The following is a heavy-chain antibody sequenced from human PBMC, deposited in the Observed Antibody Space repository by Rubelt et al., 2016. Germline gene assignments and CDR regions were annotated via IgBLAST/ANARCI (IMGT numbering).Heavy chain of an antibody. J-gene: IGHJ5*02. CDR1: GGSISSSSYN. V-gene: IGHV4-39*01. CDR2: IHYTGST. Sequence: QLQLQESGPGLVKSSETLSLSCTVSGGSISSSSYNWGWIRQTPGKGLEWIGSIHYTGSTFYDPSLQRLVTISVDTSKNQFSLKLTSVTAADTAVYYCAGRTNWFDPWGQGTLVTVSS. CDR3: AGRTNWFDP.